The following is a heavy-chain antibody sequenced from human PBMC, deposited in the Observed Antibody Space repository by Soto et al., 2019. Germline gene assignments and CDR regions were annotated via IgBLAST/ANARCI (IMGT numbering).Heavy chain of an antibody. CDR3: AREMAPYMDV. V-gene: IGHV4-31*03. CDR1: GGSISSGGYY. CDR2: FYYSGST. Sequence: SETLSLTCTVSGGSISSGGYYWSWIRQHPGKGLEWIGYFYYSGSTYYNPSLKSRVTISVDTSKNQFSLKLSSVTAADTAVYYCAREMAPYMDVWGKGTTVTV. J-gene: IGHJ6*03.